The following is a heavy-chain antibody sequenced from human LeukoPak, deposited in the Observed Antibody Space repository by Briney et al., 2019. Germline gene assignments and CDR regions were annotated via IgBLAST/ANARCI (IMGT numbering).Heavy chain of an antibody. Sequence: ASVKVSCKASGYTFTSYGISWVRQAPGQGLEWMGWISAYNGNTNYAQKLQGRVTMTTDTSTSTAYMELRSLRSDDTAVYYCARAYDILTGSPAPDYWGQGTLVTVSS. J-gene: IGHJ4*02. CDR1: GYTFTSYG. V-gene: IGHV1-18*01. D-gene: IGHD3-9*01. CDR2: ISAYNGNT. CDR3: ARAYDILTGSPAPDY.